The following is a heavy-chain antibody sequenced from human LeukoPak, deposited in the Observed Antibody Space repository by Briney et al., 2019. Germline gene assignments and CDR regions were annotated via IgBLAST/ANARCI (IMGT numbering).Heavy chain of an antibody. Sequence: AGGSLRLSCAASGFTLSSYEMIWARQAPGKGLEWVSYISNSGTTIRYADSVKGRFTISRDNAKNSLYLQMNSLRAGDTAVYYCARVMTTVTPFDYWDQGTLVTVSS. CDR2: ISNSGTTI. J-gene: IGHJ4*02. V-gene: IGHV3-48*03. CDR3: ARVMTTVTPFDY. CDR1: GFTLSSYE. D-gene: IGHD4-17*01.